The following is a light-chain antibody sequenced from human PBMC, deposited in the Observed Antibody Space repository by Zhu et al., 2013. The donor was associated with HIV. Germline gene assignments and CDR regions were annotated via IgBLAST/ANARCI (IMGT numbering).Light chain of an antibody. CDR3: QQYDNLLLLT. CDR2: DAS. Sequence: DIQMTQSPSSLSASVGDRVTISCQASQDINNYLNWYQQKPGRAPKLLIYDASNLETGVPSRFSGSGSGTNFTFTISSLQPEDIATYYCQQYDNLLLLTFGGGTKVQIK. J-gene: IGKJ4*01. V-gene: IGKV1-33*01. CDR1: QDINNY.